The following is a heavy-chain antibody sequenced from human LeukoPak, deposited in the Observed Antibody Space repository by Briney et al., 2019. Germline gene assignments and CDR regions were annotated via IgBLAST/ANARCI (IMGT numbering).Heavy chain of an antibody. CDR3: ARTLGYDSTTYYFDY. Sequence: SGTLPLTCTVSGGSISSYYWSWIRQPPGKGLEWIGYIYYSGSTNYNPSLKSRVTISVDTSKNQFSLKLSSVTAADTAVYYCARTLGYDSTTYYFDYWGQGTLVTVSS. V-gene: IGHV4-59*08. D-gene: IGHD3-22*01. CDR2: IYYSGST. CDR1: GGSISSYY. J-gene: IGHJ4*02.